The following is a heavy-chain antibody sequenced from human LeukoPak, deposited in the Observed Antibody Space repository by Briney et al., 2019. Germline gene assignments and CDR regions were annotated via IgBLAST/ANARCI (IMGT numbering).Heavy chain of an antibody. CDR1: GGSISSYY. CDR3: ARSEVPPLFDY. Sequence: SETLSLTCTVSGGSISSYYWSWIRQPPGKGLEWIGYIYYGGSTNYNPSLKSRVTISADTSKNQFSLKLSSVTAADTAVYYCARSEVPPLFDYWGQGTLVTVSS. V-gene: IGHV4-59*01. D-gene: IGHD1-14*01. CDR2: IYYGGST. J-gene: IGHJ4*02.